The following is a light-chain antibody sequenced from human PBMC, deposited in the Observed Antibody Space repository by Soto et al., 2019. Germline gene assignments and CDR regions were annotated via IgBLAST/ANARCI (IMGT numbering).Light chain of an antibody. CDR2: LNSDGSH. J-gene: IGLJ1*01. V-gene: IGLV4-69*01. CDR3: QTWGTGILV. CDR1: SGHSSYA. Sequence: QPVLTQSPSASASLGASVKLTCTLSSGHSSYAIAWHQQQPEKGPRYLMKLNSDGSHSKGDGIPDRFSGSSSGAEHYLTISSLQSEDEADYYCQTWGTGILVFGTGTKLTVL.